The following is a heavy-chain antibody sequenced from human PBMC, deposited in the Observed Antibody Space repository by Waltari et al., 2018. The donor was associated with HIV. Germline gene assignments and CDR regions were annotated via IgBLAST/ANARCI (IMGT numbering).Heavy chain of an antibody. CDR2: VYYRGST. CDR3: ARVVYWYFDL. V-gene: IGHV4-31*03. Sequence: QVQLQESGPGLVKPSETLSLTCTVPGDSLNSGDYYWAWIRQHPEKGLEWIGFVYYRGSTFSNPSFKSRATISGDTSKNQFSLKLTSMTAADTAVYYCARVVYWYFDLWGRGTLVTVSS. CDR1: GDSLNSGDYY. J-gene: IGHJ2*01.